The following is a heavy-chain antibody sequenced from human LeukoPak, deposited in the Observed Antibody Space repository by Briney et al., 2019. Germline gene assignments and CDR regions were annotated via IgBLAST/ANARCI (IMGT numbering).Heavy chain of an antibody. J-gene: IGHJ4*02. V-gene: IGHV4-61*02. CDR1: GGSISSSNYY. CDR2: IYTSEST. Sequence: TSETLSLTCSVSGGSISSSNYYWSWIRQPAGKGLEWIGRIYTSESTNYNPSLKSRVTISVDTSRNQFSLKLSSVTAADTAVYYCARGLWFGDENPPYFDYWGQGILVTVSS. D-gene: IGHD3-10*01. CDR3: ARGLWFGDENPPYFDY.